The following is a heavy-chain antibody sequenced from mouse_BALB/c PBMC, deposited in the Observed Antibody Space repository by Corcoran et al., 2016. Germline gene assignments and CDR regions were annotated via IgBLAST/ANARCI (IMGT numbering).Heavy chain of an antibody. CDR2: IDPANGNT. CDR3: ARGGYRSWYVDY. J-gene: IGHJ2*01. CDR1: GFNIKDTY. Sequence: EVQLQQSGAELVKPGASVKLSCTASGFNIKDTYMHWVKQRPEQGLEWIGRIDPANGNTKYDPKFQGKATITADTSSNTAYLQLSSLTSEDTAVYYGARGGYRSWYVDYWGQGTTLTVSS. V-gene: IGHV14-3*02. D-gene: IGHD2-14*01.